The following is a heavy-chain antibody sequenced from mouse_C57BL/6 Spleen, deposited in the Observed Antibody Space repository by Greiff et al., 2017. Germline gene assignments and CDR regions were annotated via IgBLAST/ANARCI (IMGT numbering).Heavy chain of an antibody. CDR2: IYPRDGST. CDR3: ARSLGANWDYFDY. J-gene: IGHJ2*01. Sequence: QVQLKQSGPELVKPGASVKLSCKASGYTFTSYDINWVKQRPGQGLEWIGWIYPRDGSTKYNEKFKGKATLTVDTSSSTAYMELHSLTSEDSAVYFCARSLGANWDYFDYWGQGTTLTVSS. CDR1: GYTFTSYD. V-gene: IGHV1-85*01. D-gene: IGHD4-1*01.